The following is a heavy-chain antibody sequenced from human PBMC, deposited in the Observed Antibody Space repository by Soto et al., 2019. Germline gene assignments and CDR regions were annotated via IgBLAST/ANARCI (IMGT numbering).Heavy chain of an antibody. CDR2: INSDGSST. D-gene: IGHD3-22*01. CDR3: ARREYYDSSGYFL. Sequence: GESLKISCAASGFTFSSYWMHWVRQAPGKGLVWVSRINSDGSSTSYADSVKGRFTISRDNAKNTLYLQMNSLRAEDTAVYYCARREYYDSSGYFLWGRGTLVTVSS. CDR1: GFTFSSYW. V-gene: IGHV3-74*01. J-gene: IGHJ2*01.